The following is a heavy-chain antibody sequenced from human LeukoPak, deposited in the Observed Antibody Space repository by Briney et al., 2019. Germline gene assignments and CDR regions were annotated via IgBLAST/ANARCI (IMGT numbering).Heavy chain of an antibody. CDR3: ARAGDSNWANYYYGLDV. CDR1: GYTFTSYH. J-gene: IGHJ6*04. V-gene: IGHV1-46*01. D-gene: IGHD6-13*01. Sequence: ASVKVSCKASGYTFTSYHIHWVRQAPGQGLEWMGIITPSNGFTTHAQRFQGRLTMTRDTSTSTVYMELNSLTPEVTAVYYCARAGDSNWANYYYGLDVWGKGTTVTVSS. CDR2: ITPSNGFT.